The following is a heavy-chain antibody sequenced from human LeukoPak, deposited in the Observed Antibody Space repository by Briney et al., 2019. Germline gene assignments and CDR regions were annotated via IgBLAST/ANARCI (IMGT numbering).Heavy chain of an antibody. CDR3: AKIVYSGYDNEVFDY. CDR1: GFTFSSYA. D-gene: IGHD5-12*01. J-gene: IGHJ4*02. CDR2: ISGSGDST. V-gene: IGHV3-23*01. Sequence: PGGSLRLSCAASGFTFSSYAMSWVRQAPGKGPEWVSAISGSGDSTYYADSVKGRFTISRDNSKNTLYLQMNSLRAEDTAIYYCAKIVYSGYDNEVFDYWGQGTLVTVSS.